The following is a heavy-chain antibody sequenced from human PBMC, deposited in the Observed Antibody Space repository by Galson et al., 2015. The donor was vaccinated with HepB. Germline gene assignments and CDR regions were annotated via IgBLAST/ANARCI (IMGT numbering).Heavy chain of an antibody. CDR2: ISGSGGST. V-gene: IGHV3-23*01. CDR1: GFTFSSYA. Sequence: SLRLSCAASGFTFSSYAMSWVRQAPGKGLEWVSAISGSGGSTYYADSVKGRFTISRDSAKNTLYLQMNSLRAEDTAVYYCARAYWFGELYYGMDVWGQGTTVTVSS. J-gene: IGHJ6*02. D-gene: IGHD3-10*01. CDR3: ARAYWFGELYYGMDV.